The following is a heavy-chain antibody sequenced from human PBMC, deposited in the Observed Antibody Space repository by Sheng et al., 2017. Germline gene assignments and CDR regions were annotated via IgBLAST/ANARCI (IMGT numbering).Heavy chain of an antibody. CDR1: GYTFTSYG. D-gene: IGHD3-10*01. CDR3: ARDLPKFLLWFGENYFDY. Sequence: QVQLVQSGAEVKKPGASVKVSCKASGYTFTSYGISWVRQAPGQGLEWMGWISAYNGNTNYAQKLQGRVTMTTDTSTSTAYMELRSLRSDDTAVYYCARDLPKFLLWFGENYFDYWGQGTLVTVSS. V-gene: IGHV1-18*01. J-gene: IGHJ4*02. CDR2: ISAYNGNT.